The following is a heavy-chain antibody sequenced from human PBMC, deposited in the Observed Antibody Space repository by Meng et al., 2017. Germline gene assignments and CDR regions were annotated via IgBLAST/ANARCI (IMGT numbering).Heavy chain of an antibody. D-gene: IGHD3-22*01. CDR3: ARNYYDSSGYYYALS. J-gene: IGHJ4*02. Sequence: SETLSLTCAVYGGSFNGYYWSWIRQPPGKGLEWIGEINHSGSTNYNPSLKSRVTISVDTSKNQFSLKLSSVTAADTAVYYCARNYYDSSGYYYALSWGQGTLVTVSS. CDR1: GGSFNGYY. CDR2: INHSGST. V-gene: IGHV4-34*01.